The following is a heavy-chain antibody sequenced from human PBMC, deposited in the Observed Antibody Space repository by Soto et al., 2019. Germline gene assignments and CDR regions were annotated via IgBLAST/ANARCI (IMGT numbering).Heavy chain of an antibody. Sequence: ASVKVSCKASGYTFTSYNINWVRQAPGQGLEWMGWISAYNGNTNYAQKVQGRVTMTTETSTSTAYMELRSLRSDDTAVYYCSRAPGDYSASGYWGQGTLVTVS. D-gene: IGHD4-4*01. J-gene: IGHJ4*02. CDR1: GYTFTSYN. CDR2: ISAYNGNT. V-gene: IGHV1-18*04. CDR3: SRAPGDYSASGY.